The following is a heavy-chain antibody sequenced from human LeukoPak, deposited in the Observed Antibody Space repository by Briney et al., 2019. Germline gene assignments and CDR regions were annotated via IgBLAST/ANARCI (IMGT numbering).Heavy chain of an antibody. J-gene: IGHJ6*03. CDR1: GCSISYYY. Sequence: SETLSLTCIVSGCSISYYYWSWIRQPPAKGLEWIGHIYHSWSTNYNPSLTRRVTISVDTSKNQFSLKLSSVTAAYTAVYYCARSGRGYSGYDRGGHYYYYYMDVWGKGTTVTVSS. D-gene: IGHD5-12*01. V-gene: IGHV4-59*12. CDR3: ARSGRGYSGYDRGGHYYYYYMDV. CDR2: IYHSWST.